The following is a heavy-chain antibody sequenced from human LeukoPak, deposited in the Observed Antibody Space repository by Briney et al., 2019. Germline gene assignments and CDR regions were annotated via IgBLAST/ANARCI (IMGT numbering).Heavy chain of an antibody. CDR2: IFPSGGEI. J-gene: IGHJ4*02. CDR1: GFTFSTFA. V-gene: IGHV3-23*01. Sequence: GGSLRLSCEASGFTFSTFAMIWVRQPPGKGLEWVSSIFPSGGEIHYADSVRGRFTISRDNSKSTLSLQTNSLRAEDTAIYYCATYRQVLLPFESWGQGTLVTVSS. CDR3: ATYRQVLLPFES. D-gene: IGHD2/OR15-2a*01.